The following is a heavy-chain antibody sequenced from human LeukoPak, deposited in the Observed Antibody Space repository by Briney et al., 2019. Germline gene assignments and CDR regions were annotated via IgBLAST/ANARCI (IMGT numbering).Heavy chain of an antibody. J-gene: IGHJ6*02. CDR2: IKQDGSEK. Sequence: GGSLRLSCAASGFTFSSYWMSWVRQAPGKGLEWVANIKQDGSEKYYVDSVKGRFTISRDNAKNSLYLQMNSLRAEDTAVYYCARVPGKTVVTPAGGMDVWGQGTTVTVSS. CDR3: ARVPGKTVVTPAGGMDV. D-gene: IGHD4-23*01. V-gene: IGHV3-7*01. CDR1: GFTFSSYW.